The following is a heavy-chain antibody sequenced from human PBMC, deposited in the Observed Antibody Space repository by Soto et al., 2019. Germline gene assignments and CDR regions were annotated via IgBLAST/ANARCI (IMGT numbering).Heavy chain of an antibody. V-gene: IGHV3-48*02. CDR2: ISSSNRTI. D-gene: IGHD2-15*01. J-gene: IGHJ6*02. CDR1: GFTFRSYS. CDR3: AREGWPLLQTGMDV. Sequence: GGSLRLSCAASGFTFRSYSMNWVRQSPGKGLEWVSYISSSNRTINYADSVKGRFIISRDNAKNSLYLQMHSLRDGDTAVYYCAREGWPLLQTGMDVWGQGTTVTVSS.